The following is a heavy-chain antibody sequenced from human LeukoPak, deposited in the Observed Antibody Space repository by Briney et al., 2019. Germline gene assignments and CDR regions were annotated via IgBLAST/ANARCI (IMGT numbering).Heavy chain of an antibody. Sequence: PGGSLRLSCAASGFTFSGSAMHWVRQAPGKGLEWVGHIRSKGNNYATAYAASVKGRFTVSRDDSKNTAYLQMNSLKTEDTAVYSCTTAVVVAATGVYFDYWGQGTLVTVSS. CDR2: IRSKGNNYAT. V-gene: IGHV3-73*01. J-gene: IGHJ4*02. CDR1: GFTFSGSA. CDR3: TTAVVVAATGVYFDY. D-gene: IGHD2-15*01.